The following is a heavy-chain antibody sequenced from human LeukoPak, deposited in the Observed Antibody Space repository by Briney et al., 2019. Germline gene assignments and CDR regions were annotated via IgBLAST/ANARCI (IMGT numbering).Heavy chain of an antibody. J-gene: IGHJ6*02. Sequence: PSGTLSLTCAVSGGFISSSNWWSWVRQPPGKGLEWIGEIYHSRSTNYNPSLKSRVTISVDKSKNQLSLKLSSVTAADTAVYYCARDGAMVRGVIIRPYYYGMDVWGQGTTVTVSS. CDR1: GGFISSSNW. D-gene: IGHD3-10*01. CDR3: ARDGAMVRGVIIRPYYYGMDV. V-gene: IGHV4-4*02. CDR2: IYHSRST.